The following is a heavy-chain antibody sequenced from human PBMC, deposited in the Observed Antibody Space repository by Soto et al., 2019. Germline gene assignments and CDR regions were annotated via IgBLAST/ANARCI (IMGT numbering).Heavy chain of an antibody. CDR3: ARGRDIVVVVAATGFDY. CDR1: GGTFSSYA. V-gene: IGHV1-69*12. CDR2: IIPIFGTA. J-gene: IGHJ4*02. D-gene: IGHD2-15*01. Sequence: QVQLVQSGAEVKKPGSSVKVSCKASGGTFSSYAISWVRQAPGQGLEWMGGIIPIFGTANYAQKFQGRVTITADESTSTAYMELSSLRSEDTAVYYCARGRDIVVVVAATGFDYWGQGTLVTVSS.